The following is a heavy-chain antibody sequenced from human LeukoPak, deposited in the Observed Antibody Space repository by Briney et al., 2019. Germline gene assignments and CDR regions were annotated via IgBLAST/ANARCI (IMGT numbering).Heavy chain of an antibody. V-gene: IGHV3-30-3*01. CDR2: ISYDGSNK. Sequence: GGSLRLSCAASGFTFSSYAMHWVRQAPGKGLEWVAVISYDGSNKYYADSVKGRFTISRDNSKNTLYLQMNSLRAEDTAVYYCARDRGSYYFDYWGQGTLVTVSS. D-gene: IGHD1-26*01. CDR3: ARDRGSYYFDY. J-gene: IGHJ4*02. CDR1: GFTFSSYA.